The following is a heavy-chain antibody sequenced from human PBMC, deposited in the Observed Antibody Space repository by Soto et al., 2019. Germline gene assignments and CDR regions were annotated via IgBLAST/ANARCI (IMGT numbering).Heavy chain of an antibody. D-gene: IGHD5-18*01. Sequence: ASVKVSCKASGYTFTGYYMHWVRQAPGQGLKWMGWINPNSGGTNYAQKFQGWVTMTRDTSISTAYMELSRLRSDDTAVYYCARTTAMAPKYFDYWGQGTLITVSS. CDR2: INPNSGGT. J-gene: IGHJ4*02. CDR1: GYTFTGYY. CDR3: ARTTAMAPKYFDY. V-gene: IGHV1-2*04.